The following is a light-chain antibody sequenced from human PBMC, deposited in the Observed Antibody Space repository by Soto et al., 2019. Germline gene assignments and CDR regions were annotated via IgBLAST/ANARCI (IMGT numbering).Light chain of an antibody. J-gene: IGKJ1*01. CDR3: VQFAVFPRT. CDR1: RSLVYSDGNTY. V-gene: IGKV2-24*01. Sequence: VLTQTPLSLPVTLGQPASISCRSSRSLVYSDGNTYLSWLQQRPGQPPRLLIYQVSNRFSGVPDRFSGSGVGTDFTPRISRVEAEDVGVYSCVQFAVFPRTSGPGTKVELK. CDR2: QVS.